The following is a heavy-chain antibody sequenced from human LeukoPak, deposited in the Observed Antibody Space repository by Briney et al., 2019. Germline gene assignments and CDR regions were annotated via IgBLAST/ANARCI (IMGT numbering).Heavy chain of an antibody. CDR2: FDPKDGET. J-gene: IGHJ4*02. D-gene: IGHD1-7*01. V-gene: IGHV1-24*01. CDR1: GYTLTELS. Sequence: GASVKVSCKVSGYTLTELSMHWVRQAPGKGLEWMGGFDPKDGETIYAQKFQGRVTMTEDTSTDTAYMELSSLRSEDTAVYYCATDFPPAYNWNYGAYWGQGTLVTVSS. CDR3: ATDFPPAYNWNYGAY.